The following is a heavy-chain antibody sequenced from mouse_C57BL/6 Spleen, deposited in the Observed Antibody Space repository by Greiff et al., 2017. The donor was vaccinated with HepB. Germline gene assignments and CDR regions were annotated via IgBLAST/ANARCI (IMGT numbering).Heavy chain of an antibody. J-gene: IGHJ4*01. CDR3: ARDTEGYYAMDY. CDR2: ISDGGSYT. CDR1: GFTFSSYA. V-gene: IGHV5-4*01. Sequence: DVKLQESGGGLVKPGGSLKLSCAASGFTFSSYAMSWVRQTPEKRLEWVATISDGGSYTYYPDNVKGRFTISRDNAKNNLYLQMSHLKSEDTAMYYCARDTEGYYAMDYWGQGTSVTVSS. D-gene: IGHD3-2*02.